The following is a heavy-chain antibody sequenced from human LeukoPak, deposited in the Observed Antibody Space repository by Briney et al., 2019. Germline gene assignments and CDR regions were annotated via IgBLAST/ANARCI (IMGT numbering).Heavy chain of an antibody. CDR3: AAARIVGATEGVFDY. J-gene: IGHJ4*02. D-gene: IGHD1-26*01. V-gene: IGHV1-58*02. CDR2: IVVGSGNT. CDR1: GFTFTSSA. Sequence: SVKASCKASGFTFTSSAMQWVRQARGQRLEWIGWIVVGSGNTNYAQKFQERVTITRDMSTSTAYMELSSLRSEDTAVYYCAAARIVGATEGVFDYWGQGTLVTVSS.